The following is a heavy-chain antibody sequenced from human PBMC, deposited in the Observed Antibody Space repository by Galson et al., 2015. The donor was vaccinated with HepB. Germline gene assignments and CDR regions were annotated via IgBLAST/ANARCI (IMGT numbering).Heavy chain of an antibody. CDR2: ISSNGGST. D-gene: IGHD3-10*01. Sequence: SLRLSCAASGFTFSSYAMHWVRQAPGKGLEYVSAISSNGGSTYHANSVKGRFTISRDNSKNTLYLQMGSLRAEDMAVYYCARTTYYYGSGSYSDAFDIWGQGTMVTVSS. CDR3: ARTTYYYGSGSYSDAFDI. V-gene: IGHV3-64*01. J-gene: IGHJ3*02. CDR1: GFTFSSYA.